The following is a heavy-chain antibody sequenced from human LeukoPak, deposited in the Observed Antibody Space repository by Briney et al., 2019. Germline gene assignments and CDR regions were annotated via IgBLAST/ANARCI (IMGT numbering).Heavy chain of an antibody. CDR3: AKDLDDILTGSRRGDDC. CDR2: ISSSSTTI. D-gene: IGHD3-9*01. CDR1: GFTFSDYS. Sequence: GGSLRLSRAASGFTFSDYSMNWVRQAPGKGLEWVSYISSSSTTIFYAASVKGRFTISRDNSKNTLYLQMNSLRAEDTAVYYCAKDLDDILTGSRRGDDCWGQGTLVTVSS. V-gene: IGHV3-48*01. J-gene: IGHJ4*02.